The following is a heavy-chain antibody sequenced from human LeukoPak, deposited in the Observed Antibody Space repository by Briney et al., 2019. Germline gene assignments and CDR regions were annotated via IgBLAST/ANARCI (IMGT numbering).Heavy chain of an antibody. CDR2: IYPGDYET. Sequence: GAALQISCEGSGSCFSNYWMGGGGPLPGKGVEWRGMIYPGDYETRYSPSFQGLVTISVDKSISTAYLQWSSLKASDTAMYYCAIPPRYCGNDCSFDHWGQGTLVTVSS. J-gene: IGHJ4*02. CDR1: GSCFSNYW. D-gene: IGHD2-21*02. CDR3: AIPPRYCGNDCSFDH. V-gene: IGHV5-51*01.